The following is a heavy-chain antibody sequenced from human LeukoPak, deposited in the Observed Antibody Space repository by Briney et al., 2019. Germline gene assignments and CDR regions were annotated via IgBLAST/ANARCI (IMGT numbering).Heavy chain of an antibody. D-gene: IGHD5-12*01. Sequence: ASVKVSCKASGGTFSSYAISWVRQAPGQGLEWMGGIIPIFGTASYAQKFQGRVTITADESTSTAYMELSSLRSEDTAVYYCARGEYGGYANWFDPWGQGTLVTVSS. CDR2: IIPIFGTA. J-gene: IGHJ5*02. CDR3: ARGEYGGYANWFDP. V-gene: IGHV1-69*13. CDR1: GGTFSSYA.